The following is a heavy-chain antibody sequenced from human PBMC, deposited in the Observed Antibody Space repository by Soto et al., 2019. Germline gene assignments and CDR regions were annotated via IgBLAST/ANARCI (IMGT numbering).Heavy chain of an antibody. CDR2: IFYTGST. CDR1: GGSVDSNRYY. CDR3: ARISWELLRYYYYYYGMDV. V-gene: IGHV4-39*01. J-gene: IGHJ6*02. D-gene: IGHD1-26*01. Sequence: SETLSLTCTVSGGSVDSNRYYWAWIRQPPGKGLEWIGSIFYTGSTYYSPSLKSRVTISVDTSKNQFSLKLSSVTAADTAVYYCARISWELLRYYYYYYGMDVWGQGTTVTVSS.